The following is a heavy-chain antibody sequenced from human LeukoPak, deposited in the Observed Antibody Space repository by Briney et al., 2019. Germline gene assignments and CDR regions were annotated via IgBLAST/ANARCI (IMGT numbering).Heavy chain of an antibody. D-gene: IGHD3-22*01. Sequence: ASVKVSCKASGYTFSNYAINWVRQAPGQGLEWMGWISTYNGNTNYAQKLQGRVTMTTDTSTSTAYMELRSLRSDDTAVYYCARNYDSSGYYQQRTYYFDYWGQGTLVTVSS. CDR2: ISTYNGNT. CDR3: ARNYDSSGYYQQRTYYFDY. CDR1: GYTFSNYA. V-gene: IGHV1-18*01. J-gene: IGHJ4*02.